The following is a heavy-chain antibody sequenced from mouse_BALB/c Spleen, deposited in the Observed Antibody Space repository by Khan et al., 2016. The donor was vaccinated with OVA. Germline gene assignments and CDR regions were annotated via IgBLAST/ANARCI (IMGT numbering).Heavy chain of an antibody. J-gene: IGHJ1*01. CDR1: GYSLTSYW. CDR2: IHPSDSET. V-gene: IGHV1-61*01. CDR3: ARVNTASYWYFGV. Sequence: QVQLKESGAQLVRPGASVKLSCKASGYSLTSYWMNWVKQRPGQGLEWIGMIHPSDSETTLNQKFKDKATLTVDKSSSTAYMQLSSPTSEDSAVYYCARVNTASYWYFGVWGAGTTVTVSS. D-gene: IGHD1-2*01.